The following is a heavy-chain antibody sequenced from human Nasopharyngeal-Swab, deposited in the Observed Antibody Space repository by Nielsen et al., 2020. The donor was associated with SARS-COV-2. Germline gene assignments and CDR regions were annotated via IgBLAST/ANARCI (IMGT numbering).Heavy chain of an antibody. J-gene: IGHJ6*02. CDR1: GYTFTGYY. CDR3: ARGGGYSYVVYYYYYGMDV. D-gene: IGHD5-18*01. Sequence: ASVKVSCKASGYTFTGYYMHWVRQAPGQGLEWMGRINPNSGGTNYAQKFQGRVTMTRDTSISTAYMELSRLSSDDTAVYYCARGGGYSYVVYYYYYGMDVWGQGTTVTVSS. CDR2: INPNSGGT. V-gene: IGHV1-2*06.